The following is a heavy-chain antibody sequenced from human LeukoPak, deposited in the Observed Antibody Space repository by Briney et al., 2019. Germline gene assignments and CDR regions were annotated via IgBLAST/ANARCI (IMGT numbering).Heavy chain of an antibody. CDR3: ARGGLHRYYDSSGPKVN. CDR1: GYTFTSYA. Sequence: ASVKVSCKASGYTFTSYAMNWVRQAPGQGLEWMGWINTNTGNPTYAQGFTGRFVFSLDTSVSTAYLRISSLKAEDTAVYYCARGGLHRYYDSSGPKVNWGQGTLVTVSS. V-gene: IGHV7-4-1*02. CDR2: INTNTGNP. J-gene: IGHJ4*02. D-gene: IGHD3-22*01.